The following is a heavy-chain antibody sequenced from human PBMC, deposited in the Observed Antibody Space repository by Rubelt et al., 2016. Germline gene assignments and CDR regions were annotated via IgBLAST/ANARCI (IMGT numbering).Heavy chain of an antibody. V-gene: IGHV1-18*01. Sequence: QVQLVQSGAEVKKPGASVKVSCKASGYTFTSYGISWVQQAPGQGLEWMGWISAYNGNTNYAQKPQGIVTMTTATSTSTAYIELRSLRADDTAVYYCATDPLPVRGVIMTPTHWGQGTLVTVSS. CDR1: GYTFTSYG. J-gene: IGHJ4*02. D-gene: IGHD3-10*01. CDR2: ISAYNGNT. CDR3: ATDPLPVRGVIMTPTH.